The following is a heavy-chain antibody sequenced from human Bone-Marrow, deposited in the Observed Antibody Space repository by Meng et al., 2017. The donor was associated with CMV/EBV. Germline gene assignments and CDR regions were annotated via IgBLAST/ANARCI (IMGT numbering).Heavy chain of an antibody. D-gene: IGHD3-3*01. CDR1: GFTFSSYA. J-gene: IGHJ4*02. CDR3: ARDPTHFGVGIDY. Sequence: GESLKISCAASGFTFSSYAMHWVRQAPGKGLEWVAVISYDGSNKYYADSVKGRFTISRDNSKNTLYLQMNSLRAEDTAVYYCARDPTHFGVGIDYWGQGTLVTVSS. V-gene: IGHV3-30*04. CDR2: ISYDGSNK.